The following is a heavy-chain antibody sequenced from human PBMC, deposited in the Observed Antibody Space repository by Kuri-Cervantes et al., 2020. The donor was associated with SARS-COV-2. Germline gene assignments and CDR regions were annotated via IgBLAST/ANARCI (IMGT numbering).Heavy chain of an antibody. V-gene: IGHV3-30-3*01. D-gene: IGHD2-21*01. CDR1: GFTFSSYA. J-gene: IGHJ4*02. CDR3: ARDRVGVHDY. CDR2: ISYDGSNT. Sequence: GGSLRLSCAASGFTFSSYAIHWVRQAPGKGLEWVAIISYDGSNTYYADSVKGRFTISRDNSKNTLYLQMNSLRTEGTAIYYCARDRVGVHDYWGQGTLVTVSS.